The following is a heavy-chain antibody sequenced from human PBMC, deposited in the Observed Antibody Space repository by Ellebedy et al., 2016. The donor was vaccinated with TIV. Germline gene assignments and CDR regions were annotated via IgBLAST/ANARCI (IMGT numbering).Heavy chain of an antibody. J-gene: IGHJ4*02. D-gene: IGHD3-22*01. Sequence: SETLSLTCAVSGGSISSSLYSWSWIRQPPGKGLEWIGHIFHSGSTFYNPSLKSRVTISVDRSKNQFSLRLNSVTAADTAVYYCAGGDDYGSTLYYSPLDYWGQGTLVTVSS. CDR3: AGGDDYGSTLYYSPLDY. CDR1: GGSISSSLYS. V-gene: IGHV4-30-2*01. CDR2: IFHSGST.